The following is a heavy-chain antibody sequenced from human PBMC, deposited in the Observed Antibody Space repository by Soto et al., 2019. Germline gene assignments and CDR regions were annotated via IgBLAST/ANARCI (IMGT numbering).Heavy chain of an antibody. CDR3: ARDSGGSSLFDP. Sequence: PSETLSLTCTVSGGSISSYYWSWIRQPPGKGLEWIGYIYYSGSTNYNPSLKSRVTISVDTSKNQFSRRLSSVTAADTAVYYCARDSGGSSLFDPWGQGTLVTVSS. D-gene: IGHD3-16*01. V-gene: IGHV4-59*01. CDR1: GGSISSYY. CDR2: IYYSGST. J-gene: IGHJ5*02.